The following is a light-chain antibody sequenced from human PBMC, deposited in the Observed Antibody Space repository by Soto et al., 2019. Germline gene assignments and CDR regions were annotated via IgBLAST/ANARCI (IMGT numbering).Light chain of an antibody. Sequence: QYVLTQPPSVSGAPGQRVTISCTGSSNNFGAGNDVQWYQQLPGTAPKLLIFGNNNRPSGVPDRFSGSKSGTSASLAISGLQAEDEADYYCQSYDSSLRGYVFGTGTKVTVL. CDR1: SNNFGAGND. CDR2: GNN. J-gene: IGLJ1*01. V-gene: IGLV1-40*01. CDR3: QSYDSSLRGYV.